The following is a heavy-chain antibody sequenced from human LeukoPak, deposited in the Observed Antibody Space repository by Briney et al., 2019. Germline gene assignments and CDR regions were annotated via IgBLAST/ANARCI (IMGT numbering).Heavy chain of an antibody. J-gene: IGHJ4*02. CDR2: FDPEDGET. D-gene: IGHD1-26*01. CDR1: GYTLTELS. CDR3: ASWELSLKGFDY. Sequence: ASVKVSCKASGYTLTELSTHWVRQAPGKGLEWMGGFDPEDGETIYAQKFQGRVTMTEDTSTDTAYMELSSLRSEDTAVYNCASWELSLKGFDYWGQGTLVTVSS. V-gene: IGHV1-24*01.